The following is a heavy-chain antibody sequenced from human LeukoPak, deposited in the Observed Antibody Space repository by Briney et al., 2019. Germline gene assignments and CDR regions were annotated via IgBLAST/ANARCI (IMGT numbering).Heavy chain of an antibody. V-gene: IGHV4-39*07. D-gene: IGHD1-14*01. J-gene: IGHJ4*02. Sequence: SETLSLTCTVSGSSISSSSYYWGWIRQPPGKGLEWIGSIYYSGSTYYNPSLKSRVTISVDTSKNQFSLKLSSVTAADTAVYYCARVRHRAGGYFDYWGQGTLVTVSS. CDR3: ARVRHRAGGYFDY. CDR2: IYYSGST. CDR1: GSSISSSSYY.